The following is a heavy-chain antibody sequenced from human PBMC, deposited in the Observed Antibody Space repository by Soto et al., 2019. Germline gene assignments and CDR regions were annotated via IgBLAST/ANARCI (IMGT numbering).Heavy chain of an antibody. CDR3: ARGPLSVCSSTSCYTHSDY. CDR1: GYTFTSNS. CDR2: ISAYNGNT. Sequence: ASVKVSCKASGYTFTSNSIGWVRQAPGQGLEWMGWISAYNGNTNYAQKLQGRVTMTTDTSTSTAYMELRSLRSDDTAVYYCARGPLSVCSSTSCYTHSDYWGQGTLVTVSS. V-gene: IGHV1-18*04. D-gene: IGHD2-2*02. J-gene: IGHJ4*02.